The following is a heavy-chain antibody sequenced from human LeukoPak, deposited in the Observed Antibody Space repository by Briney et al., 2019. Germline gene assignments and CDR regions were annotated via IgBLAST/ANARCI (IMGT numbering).Heavy chain of an antibody. J-gene: IGHJ4*02. CDR3: ARGAPGLRDLPLFDY. CDR2: IYHSGST. Sequence: SETLSLTCAVPGYSISSGYYWGWIRQPPGKGLEWIGSIYHSGSTYYNPSLKSRVTISVDTSKNQFSLKLSSVTAADTAVYYCARGAPGLRDLPLFDYWGQGTLVTVSS. CDR1: GYSISSGYY. D-gene: IGHD5-12*01. V-gene: IGHV4-38-2*01.